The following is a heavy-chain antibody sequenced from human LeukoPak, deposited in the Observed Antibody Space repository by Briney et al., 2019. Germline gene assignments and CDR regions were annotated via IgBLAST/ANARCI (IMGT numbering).Heavy chain of an antibody. Sequence: GGSLRLSCAASGLTGSHNYVSWVRQAPGEGLEWVSAIHTSGDTCYADSVKGRFTISRDTSKNTLYLQINSLRVEDTAVYYCIVFGDSNHWGQGTLVTVSS. J-gene: IGHJ5*02. CDR1: GLTGSHNY. D-gene: IGHD4-17*01. V-gene: IGHV3-53*01. CDR3: IVFGDSNH. CDR2: IHTSGDT.